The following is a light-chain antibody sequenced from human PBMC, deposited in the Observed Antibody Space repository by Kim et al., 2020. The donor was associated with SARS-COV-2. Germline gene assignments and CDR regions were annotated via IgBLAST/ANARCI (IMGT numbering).Light chain of an antibody. Sequence: SASVGDRVTITCRASQGSSTFLAWFQQKPGKVPKRLIYGASSLQSGVPSRFSGSGSGTEFTLTISSLQPEDFATYYCLQHKSSPYTFGQGTKLEI. V-gene: IGKV1-17*03. CDR2: GAS. CDR1: QGSSTF. CDR3: LQHKSSPYT. J-gene: IGKJ2*01.